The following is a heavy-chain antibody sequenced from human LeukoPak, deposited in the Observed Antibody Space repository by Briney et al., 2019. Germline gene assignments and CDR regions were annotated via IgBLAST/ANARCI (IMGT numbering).Heavy chain of an antibody. Sequence: SETLSLTRTVSGGSISSYYWSWIRQPPGKGLEWIGSIYYSGSTYYNPSLKSRVTISVDTSKNQFSLKLSSVTAADTAVYYCARGSYYYDSSGYCHFDYWGQGTLVTVSS. V-gene: IGHV4-59*12. CDR1: GGSISSYY. CDR2: IYYSGST. D-gene: IGHD3-22*01. CDR3: ARGSYYYDSSGYCHFDY. J-gene: IGHJ4*02.